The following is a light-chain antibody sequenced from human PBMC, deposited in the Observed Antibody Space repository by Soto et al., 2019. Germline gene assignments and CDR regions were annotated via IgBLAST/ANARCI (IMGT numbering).Light chain of an antibody. Sequence: DVQMTQSPSTLSASVGDRVTITCRASQSINNLLAWYQQKPGKAPKFLIFDASSLESGVPSRFSGSGSGTEFTLTISSLQPDDFATYYCQQYNSYSVTFGQGTKVDIK. CDR2: DAS. J-gene: IGKJ1*01. CDR1: QSINNL. CDR3: QQYNSYSVT. V-gene: IGKV1-5*01.